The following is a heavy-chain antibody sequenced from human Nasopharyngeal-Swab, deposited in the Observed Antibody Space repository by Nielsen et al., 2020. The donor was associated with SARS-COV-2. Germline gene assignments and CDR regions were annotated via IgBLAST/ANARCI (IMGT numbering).Heavy chain of an antibody. J-gene: IGHJ3*02. V-gene: IGHV3-33*01. CDR2: IWYDGSNK. Sequence: GESLKISCAASGFTFSSYGMHWVRQAPGKGLEWVAVIWYDGSNKYYADSVKGRFTISRDNSKNTLYLQMNSLRAEDTAVYYRARAAYSGSYYGAFDIWGQGTMVTVSS. CDR3: ARAAYSGSYYGAFDI. CDR1: GFTFSSYG. D-gene: IGHD1-26*01.